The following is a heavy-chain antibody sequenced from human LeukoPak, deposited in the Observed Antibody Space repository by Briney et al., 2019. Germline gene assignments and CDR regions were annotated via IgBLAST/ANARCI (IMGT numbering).Heavy chain of an antibody. CDR3: ASGGSGGSCQDY. J-gene: IGHJ4*02. CDR2: INHSGST. Sequence: SETLSLTCAVYGGSFSGYYWSWTRQPPGKGLEWIGEINHSGSTNYNPSLKSRVTISVDTSKNQFSLKLSSVTAADTAVYYCASGGSGGSCQDYWGQGTLVTVSS. D-gene: IGHD2-15*01. V-gene: IGHV4-34*01. CDR1: GGSFSGYY.